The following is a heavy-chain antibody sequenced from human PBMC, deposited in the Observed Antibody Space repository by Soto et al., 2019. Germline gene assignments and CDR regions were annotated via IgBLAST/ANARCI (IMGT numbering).Heavy chain of an antibody. V-gene: IGHV4-31*03. CDR1: GGSISSAAYY. Sequence: SETLSLTCTVSGGSISSAAYYWSWIRQHPGKGLEWIGYISHSGSTYCTPSLKSRVIISADTSKDQFSVNLTSVTAADTAVYYCAREYTYGSNFFDCWGQGALVNVSS. J-gene: IGHJ4*02. D-gene: IGHD5-18*01. CDR3: AREYTYGSNFFDC. CDR2: ISHSGST.